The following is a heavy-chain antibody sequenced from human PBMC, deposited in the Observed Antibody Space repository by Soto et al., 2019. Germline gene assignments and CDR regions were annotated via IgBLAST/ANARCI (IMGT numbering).Heavy chain of an antibody. CDR2: MNPNSGNT. V-gene: IGHV1-8*01. Sequence: ASVKVSCKASGYTFTSYDINWVRQATGQGLEWMGWMNPNSGNTGYAQKFQGRVTMTRNTSISTAYMELSSLRSEDTAVYYCATVLPYYDFWSGYYTNYFDYWGQGTLVTVSS. CDR3: ATVLPYYDFWSGYYTNYFDY. J-gene: IGHJ4*02. D-gene: IGHD3-3*01. CDR1: GYTFTSYD.